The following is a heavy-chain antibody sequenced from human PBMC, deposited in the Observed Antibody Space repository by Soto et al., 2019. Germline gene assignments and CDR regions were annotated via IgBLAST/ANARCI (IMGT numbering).Heavy chain of an antibody. Sequence: EVQLVESGGGLVQPGRSLRLSCAASGFTFDDYAMHWVRQAPGKGLEWVSGISWNSGSIGYAESVKGRFTISRDNAKNSLYLQMNSLRAEDTALYYCAKAGVVVVAATPLFDIWGQGTMVTVSS. CDR3: AKAGVVVVAATPLFDI. CDR2: ISWNSGSI. J-gene: IGHJ3*02. CDR1: GFTFDDYA. D-gene: IGHD2-15*01. V-gene: IGHV3-9*01.